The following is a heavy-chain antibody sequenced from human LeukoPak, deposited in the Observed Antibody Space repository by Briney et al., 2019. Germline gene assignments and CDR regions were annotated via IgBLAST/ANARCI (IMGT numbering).Heavy chain of an antibody. D-gene: IGHD2-15*01. V-gene: IGHV3-66*01. CDR1: GGSISSNY. CDR3: ARDRYCSGGSCRIPDAFDI. Sequence: ETLSLTCTVSGGSISSNYMSWVRQAPGKGLEWVSVIYSGGSTYYADSVKGRFTISRDNSKNTLYLQMNSLRAEDTAVYYCARDRYCSGGSCRIPDAFDIWGQGTMVTVSS. CDR2: IYSGGST. J-gene: IGHJ3*02.